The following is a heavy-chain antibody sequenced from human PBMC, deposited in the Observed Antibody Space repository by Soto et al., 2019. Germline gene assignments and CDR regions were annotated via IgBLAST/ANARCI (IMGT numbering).Heavy chain of an antibody. J-gene: IGHJ3*02. V-gene: IGHV3-33*01. CDR1: GFTFSSYG. Sequence: QVQLVESGGGVVQPGRSLRLSCAASGFTFSSYGMHWVRQAPGKGLEWVAVIWYDGSNKYYADSVKGRFTISRDNSKNTLYLQMTSLRAEDTAVYYCARDDRYCSGGSCYSPSAFDIWGQGTMVTVSS. CDR2: IWYDGSNK. D-gene: IGHD2-15*01. CDR3: ARDDRYCSGGSCYSPSAFDI.